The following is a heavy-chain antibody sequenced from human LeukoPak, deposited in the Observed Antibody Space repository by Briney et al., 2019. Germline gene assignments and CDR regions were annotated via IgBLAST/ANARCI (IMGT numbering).Heavy chain of an antibody. J-gene: IGHJ4*02. CDR3: ARASDFWSGYFFDY. D-gene: IGHD3-3*01. CDR1: GFTFSSYA. CDR2: ISSNGGST. Sequence: GGSLRLSCAASGFTFSSYAMHWVRQAPGKGLEYVSAISSNGGSTYYANSVKGRFTISRDNSKNTLYLQMGSLGAEDMAVYYCARASDFWSGYFFDYWGQGTLVTVSS. V-gene: IGHV3-64*01.